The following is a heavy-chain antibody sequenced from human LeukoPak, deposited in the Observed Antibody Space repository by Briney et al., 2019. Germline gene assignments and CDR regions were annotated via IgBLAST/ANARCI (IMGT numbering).Heavy chain of an antibody. J-gene: IGHJ4*02. CDR2: IYSGGST. CDR1: GFTVSSNY. D-gene: IGHD3-22*01. Sequence: GGSLRLSCAASGFTVSSNYMSWVRQAPGKGLEWDSVIYSGGSTYYADSVKGRFTISRDNSKNTLYLQMNSLRAEDTAVYYCASLYYYDSSGYESPFDYWGQGTLVTVSS. CDR3: ASLYYYDSSGYESPFDY. V-gene: IGHV3-53*01.